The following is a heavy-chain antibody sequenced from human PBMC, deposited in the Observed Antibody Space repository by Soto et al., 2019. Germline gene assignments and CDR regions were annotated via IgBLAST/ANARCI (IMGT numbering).Heavy chain of an antibody. CDR2: IIPILGIA. Sequence: ASVKVSCKASGGTFSSYTISWVRQAPGQGLEWMGRIIPILGIANYAQKFQGRVTITADKSTSTAYMELSSLRSEDTAVYYCARDRTMVRGVTIDHDAFDIWGQGTMVTVSS. D-gene: IGHD3-10*01. V-gene: IGHV1-69*04. J-gene: IGHJ3*02. CDR3: ARDRTMVRGVTIDHDAFDI. CDR1: GGTFSSYT.